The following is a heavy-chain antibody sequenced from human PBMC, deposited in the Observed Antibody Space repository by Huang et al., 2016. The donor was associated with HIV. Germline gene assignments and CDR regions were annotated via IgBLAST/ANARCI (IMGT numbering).Heavy chain of an antibody. CDR2: IRYEGSNK. J-gene: IGHJ4*02. D-gene: IGHD3-10*01. Sequence: QVQLVESGGGVVQPGGSLRLSCAASGLTFSSYGMHWVRQAPVKGLEWGEFIRYEGSNKYYADSVKGRFTISRDNSKNTLYLQMNSLRAEDTAVYYCAKDSGIEFWGQGTLVTVSS. CDR3: AKDSGIEF. V-gene: IGHV3-30*02. CDR1: GLTFSSYG.